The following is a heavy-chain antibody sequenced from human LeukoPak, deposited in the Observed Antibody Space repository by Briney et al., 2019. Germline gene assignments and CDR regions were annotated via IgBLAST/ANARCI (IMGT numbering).Heavy chain of an antibody. CDR2: VNPNSGGT. Sequence: ASVKVSCKASGYTFTGYYMHWVRQAPGQGLEWMGWVNPNSGGTNYAQKFQGRVTMTRDTSISTAYMELSRLRSDDTAVCYCARDNGHYYDSSGYYQLFDYWGQGTLVTVSS. V-gene: IGHV1-2*02. CDR1: GYTFTGYY. D-gene: IGHD3-22*01. J-gene: IGHJ4*02. CDR3: ARDNGHYYDSSGYYQLFDY.